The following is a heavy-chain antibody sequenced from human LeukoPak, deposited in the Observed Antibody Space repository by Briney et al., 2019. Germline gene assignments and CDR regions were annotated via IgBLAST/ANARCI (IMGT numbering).Heavy chain of an antibody. CDR2: IYTGGST. J-gene: IGHJ4*02. CDR3: ARDKGGNYFDY. V-gene: IGHV3-53*01. CDR1: GFTVSNNY. Sequence: GGSLRLSCAASGFTVSNNYMSWVRQAPGKGLEWVSVIYTGGSTYYADSVKGRFTISRDNSKNTLYLQMNSLRAEDTAVYYCARDKGGNYFDYWGQGTLVTVSS.